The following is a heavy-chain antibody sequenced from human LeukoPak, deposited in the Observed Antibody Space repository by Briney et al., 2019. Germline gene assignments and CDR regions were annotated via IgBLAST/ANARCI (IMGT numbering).Heavy chain of an antibody. D-gene: IGHD3-9*01. CDR1: GGSISSSNW. CDR3: ARGPNILTGYSWQYGMDV. V-gene: IGHV4-4*02. Sequence: SGTLSLTCAVSGGSISSSNWWSWVRQPPGKGLEWIGEIYHSGSTNYNPSLKSRVTISVDKSKNQLSLKLSSVTAADTAVYYCARGPNILTGYSWQYGMDVWGKGTTVTVSS. J-gene: IGHJ6*04. CDR2: IYHSGST.